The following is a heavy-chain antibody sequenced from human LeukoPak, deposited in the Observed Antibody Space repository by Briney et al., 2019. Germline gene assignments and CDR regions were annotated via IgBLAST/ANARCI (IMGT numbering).Heavy chain of an antibody. CDR2: ISGSGGST. CDR3: AKDQFSGSYHTDFDY. D-gene: IGHD1-26*01. Sequence: GGSLRLSCAASGFTFSSYAMSWVRQAPGKGLEWVSAISGSGGSTYYADSVKGRFTISRDNSKNTLYLQMNSLRAEDTAAYYCAKDQFSGSYHTDFDYWGQGTLVTVSS. J-gene: IGHJ4*02. V-gene: IGHV3-23*01. CDR1: GFTFSSYA.